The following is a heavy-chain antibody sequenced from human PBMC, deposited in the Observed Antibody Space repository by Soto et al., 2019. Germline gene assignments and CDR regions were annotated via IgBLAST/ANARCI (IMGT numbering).Heavy chain of an antibody. CDR2: IHYSGST. Sequence: QVQLQESGPGLVKPSETLSLTCTVSGGSISSYYWSWIRQSPGKGLEWIGYIHYSGSTKSNPALKSRVTISVDTSRNQVSLKLSSVTAADSAVYFCARARYQLLHPYDYSMDVWGQGTTVTVSS. CDR1: GGSISSYY. CDR3: ARARYQLLHPYDYSMDV. D-gene: IGHD2-2*01. J-gene: IGHJ6*02. V-gene: IGHV4-59*01.